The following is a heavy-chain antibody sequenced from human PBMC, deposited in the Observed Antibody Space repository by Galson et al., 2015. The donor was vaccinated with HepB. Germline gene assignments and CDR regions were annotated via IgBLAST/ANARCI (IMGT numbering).Heavy chain of an antibody. V-gene: IGHV3-64*01. Sequence: SLRLSCAASGFTFSSYVMHWVRQAPGKGLEYVSAIRRNGGSTYYANSVKGRFTISRDNSKNTLYLQMISQRGEDLAVYYCARCSSGWTAYFEYWGQGTPVTVPS. CDR1: GFTFSSYV. CDR3: ARCSSGWTAYFEY. J-gene: IGHJ4*02. CDR2: IRRNGGST. D-gene: IGHD6-19*01.